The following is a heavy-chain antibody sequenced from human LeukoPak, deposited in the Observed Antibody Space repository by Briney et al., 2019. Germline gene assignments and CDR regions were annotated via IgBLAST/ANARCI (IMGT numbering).Heavy chain of an antibody. CDR3: AKEYCSSTTCYGCFDY. CDR2: ISGGIT. D-gene: IGHD2-2*01. J-gene: IGHJ4*02. V-gene: IGHV3-23*01. CDR1: GFTFSTYA. Sequence: GGSLRLSCAASGFTFSTYALSWARQAPGKGLEWVSAISGGITYYADSVKGRFTISKDNSKNTLYLQMNSLRAEDTAVYYCAKEYCSSTTCYGCFDYWGQGTLVTASS.